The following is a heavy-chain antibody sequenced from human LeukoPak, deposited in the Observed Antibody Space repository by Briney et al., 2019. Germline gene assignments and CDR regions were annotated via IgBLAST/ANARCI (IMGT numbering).Heavy chain of an antibody. Sequence: PSETLSLTCTVFGGSFSNHYWGWIRQPPGKGLEWIGYFYHSGTTNYNPSLKNRVTMSVDTSKKQFSLKLTSVTAADTAVYYCARVSGSNLNNWFDPWGQGTLVTVSS. J-gene: IGHJ5*02. D-gene: IGHD1-26*01. CDR2: FYHSGTT. V-gene: IGHV4-59*11. CDR1: GGSFSNHY. CDR3: ARVSGSNLNNWFDP.